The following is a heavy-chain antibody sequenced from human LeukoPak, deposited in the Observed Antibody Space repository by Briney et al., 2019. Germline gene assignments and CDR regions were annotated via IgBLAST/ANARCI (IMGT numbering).Heavy chain of an antibody. J-gene: IGHJ6*02. Sequence: PGGSLRLSCAASGFTFSSYWMNWARQAPGKGLEWVASINHNGNVNYYVDSVKGRFTISRDNAKNSLYLQMSNLRAEDTAVYFCARGGGLAVGGQGATVTVSS. V-gene: IGHV3-7*03. CDR3: ARGGGLAV. CDR1: GFTFSSYW. D-gene: IGHD3-16*01. CDR2: INHNGNVN.